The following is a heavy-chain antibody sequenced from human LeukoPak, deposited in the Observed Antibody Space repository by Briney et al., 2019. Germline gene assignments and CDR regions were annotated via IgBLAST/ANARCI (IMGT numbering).Heavy chain of an antibody. CDR1: GFTFSSYA. D-gene: IGHD3-3*01. J-gene: IGHJ4*02. CDR2: FSGSGGST. Sequence: GGPLRLSCAASGFTFSSYAMSWVRQAPGKGLEWVAGFSGSGGSTYYADSVKGRFTISRDNSKNTLYLQMNSLRAEDTAFYYCAKAELGVDTFFDYWGQGTLDTVSS. CDR3: AKAELGVDTFFDY. V-gene: IGHV3-23*01.